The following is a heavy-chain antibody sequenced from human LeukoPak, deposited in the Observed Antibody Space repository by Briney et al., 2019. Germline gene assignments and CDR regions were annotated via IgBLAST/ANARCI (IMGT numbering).Heavy chain of an antibody. J-gene: IGHJ4*02. CDR2: ISYDGSNK. CDR1: GFTLSSYG. Sequence: GGSLRLSCAASGFTLSSYGMHWVRQAPGKGLEWVAVISYDGSNKYYADSVKGRFTISRDNSKNTLYLQMNSLRAEDTAVYYCARGLPNDYWGQGTLVTVSS. V-gene: IGHV3-30*03. CDR3: ARGLPNDY.